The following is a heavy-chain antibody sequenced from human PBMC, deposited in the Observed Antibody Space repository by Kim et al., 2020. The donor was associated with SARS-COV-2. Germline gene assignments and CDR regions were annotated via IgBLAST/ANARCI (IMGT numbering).Heavy chain of an antibody. CDR3: AREELRQDNWFDP. CDR2: IYYSGST. CDR1: GGSISSGDYY. V-gene: IGHV4-30-4*01. D-gene: IGHD3-3*01. J-gene: IGHJ5*02. Sequence: SETLSLTCTVSGGSISSGDYYWSWIRQPPGKGLEWIGYIYYSGSTYYNPSLKSRVTISVDTSKNQFSLKLSSVTAADTAVYYCAREELRQDNWFDPWGQGTLVTVSS.